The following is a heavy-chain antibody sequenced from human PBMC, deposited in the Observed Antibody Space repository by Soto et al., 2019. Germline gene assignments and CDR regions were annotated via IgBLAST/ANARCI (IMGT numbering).Heavy chain of an antibody. Sequence: QVQLVESGGGVVQPGRSLRLSCAASGFTFSNYGMHWVRQAPGKGLEWVTMIWYDGSKKYYADSVKGRFTVSRDDSQNTLXXXXXXXXXXXXXXXXXXXXXXXXXXXXXQYGVDIWGQGTTVTVSS. CDR3: XXXXXXXXXXXXQYGVDI. J-gene: IGHJ6*02. CDR2: IWYDGSKK. V-gene: IGHV3-33*01. CDR1: GFTFSNYG.